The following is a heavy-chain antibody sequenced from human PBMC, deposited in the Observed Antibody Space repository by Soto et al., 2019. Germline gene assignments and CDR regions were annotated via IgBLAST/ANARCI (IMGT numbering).Heavy chain of an antibody. CDR3: AKAAKQQLVLFDY. J-gene: IGHJ4*02. V-gene: IGHV3-23*01. CDR2: ISGSGGST. Sequence: PSETLRLSCAASGFTFSSYAMSWVRQAPGKGLEWVSAISGSGGSTYYADSVKGRFTISRDNSKNTLYLQMNSLRAEDTAVYYCAKAAKQQLVLFDYWGQGTLVTVSS. CDR1: GFTFSSYA. D-gene: IGHD6-13*01.